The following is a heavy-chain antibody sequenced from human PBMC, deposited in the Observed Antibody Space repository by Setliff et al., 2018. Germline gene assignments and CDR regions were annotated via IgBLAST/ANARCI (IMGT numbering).Heavy chain of an antibody. V-gene: IGHV1-69*05. CDR1: GGTFSSYA. Sequence: GASVKVSCKASGGTFSSYAISWVRQAPGQGLEWMGGIIPIFGTANYAQKFQGRVTITTDESTSTAYMELSSLRSEDTAVYYCAMPRGTLPERSSKYYYLDFWGQGTLVTVSS. D-gene: IGHD3-16*01. J-gene: IGHJ4*02. CDR3: AMPRGTLPERSSKYYYLDF. CDR2: IIPIFGTA.